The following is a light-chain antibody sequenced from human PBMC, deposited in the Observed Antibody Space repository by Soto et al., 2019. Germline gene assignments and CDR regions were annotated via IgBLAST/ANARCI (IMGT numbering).Light chain of an antibody. J-gene: IGKJ2*01. Sequence: EIVLTQSPGTLSLSPGERATLSCRASQSVSSSYLAWYQQKPGQAPRLLIYDASSRATGIPDRFSGRGSGTDFTLTISRLEPEDFAVYFCQQYGSSPYTFGQGTKLEIK. CDR1: QSVSSSY. CDR3: QQYGSSPYT. CDR2: DAS. V-gene: IGKV3-20*01.